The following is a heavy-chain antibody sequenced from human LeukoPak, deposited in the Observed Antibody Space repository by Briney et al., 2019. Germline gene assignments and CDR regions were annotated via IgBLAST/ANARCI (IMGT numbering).Heavy chain of an antibody. D-gene: IGHD3-22*01. CDR3: ARLYYPASGYPDY. J-gene: IGHJ4*02. CDR1: GFSFTTYW. CDR2: IYPDDSDT. V-gene: IGHV5-51*01. Sequence: HGESLKISCKGSGFSFTTYWIVWVRQMPGKGLEWMGIIYPDDSDTRYGPSFQGQVTISADKSISTAYLQWSSLKASDTAMYYCARLYYPASGYPDYWGQGTLVTVSS.